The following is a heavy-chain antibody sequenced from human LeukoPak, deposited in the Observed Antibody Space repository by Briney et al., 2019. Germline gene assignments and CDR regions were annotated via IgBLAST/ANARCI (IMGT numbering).Heavy chain of an antibody. CDR1: GGSISSTSYY. J-gene: IGHJ4*02. Sequence: SETPSLTCTVSGGSISSTSYYWGWIRQPPGKGLEWIGSISYSGSTYYNPSLKSRVTISVDTSNSQFSLKLNSVTAADTAVYYCARLRGYSYAGDYWGQGTLVTVSS. V-gene: IGHV4-39*01. D-gene: IGHD5-18*01. CDR2: ISYSGST. CDR3: ARLRGYSYAGDY.